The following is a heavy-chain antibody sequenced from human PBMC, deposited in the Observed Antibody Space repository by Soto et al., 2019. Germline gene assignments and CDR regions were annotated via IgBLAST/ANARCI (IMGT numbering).Heavy chain of an antibody. CDR3: ARDGGDDDYYYYGMDV. D-gene: IGHD2-21*02. V-gene: IGHV4-30-4*01. Sequence: QVQLQESGPGLVKPSQTLSLTCTVSGGSISSGDYYWSWIRQPPGKGLEWIGYIYYSGSTYYNQSLKSRVTIAVDTSKNQCTLKLSSVTAADTAVYYCARDGGDDDYYYYGMDVWGQGTTVTVSS. J-gene: IGHJ6*02. CDR2: IYYSGST. CDR1: GGSISSGDYY.